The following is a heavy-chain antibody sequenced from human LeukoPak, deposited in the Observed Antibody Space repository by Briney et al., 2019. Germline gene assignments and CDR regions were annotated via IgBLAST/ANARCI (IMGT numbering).Heavy chain of an antibody. V-gene: IGHV1-18*04. D-gene: IGHD4-17*01. CDR1: GYTFTVYY. CDR2: ISAYNGNT. CDR3: ASVQSYGDYDFDY. J-gene: IGHJ4*02. Sequence: ASVKVSCKASGYTFTVYYMHWVRQAPGQGLERMGWISAYNGNTNYAQKLQGRVTMTTDTSTSTAYMELRSLRSDDTAVYYCASVQSYGDYDFDYWGQGTLVTVSS.